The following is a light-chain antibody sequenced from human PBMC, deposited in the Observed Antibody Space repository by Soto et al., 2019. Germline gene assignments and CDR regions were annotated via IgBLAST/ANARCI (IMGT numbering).Light chain of an antibody. Sequence: EIVLAQSPATLYLSPGERATLSCRASQSVSIYLAWYQQKPGQAPRLLIYDASNRATGIPARFSGSGSGTDFTLTISSLEPEDFAVYYCQQRSNWPPKITFGQGTRLEIK. V-gene: IGKV3-11*01. J-gene: IGKJ5*01. CDR2: DAS. CDR3: QQRSNWPPKIT. CDR1: QSVSIY.